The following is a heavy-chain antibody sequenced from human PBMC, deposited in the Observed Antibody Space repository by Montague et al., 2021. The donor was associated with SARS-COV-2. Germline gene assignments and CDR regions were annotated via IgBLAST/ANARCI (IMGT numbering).Heavy chain of an antibody. CDR1: GSSVRSYY. J-gene: IGHJ4*02. D-gene: IGHD4-17*01. CDR3: ARENTVTTFGGPYYIDS. CDR2: IYDNGST. V-gene: IGHV4-59*02. Sequence: SETLFLTCTVSGSSVRSYYWSWIRQPPGKGLEWIGYIYDNGSTNYNPSLKSRVTISVDTSKNQFSLKLSSVTAADTAVYYCARENTVTTFGGPYYIDSWGQGTLVTVSA.